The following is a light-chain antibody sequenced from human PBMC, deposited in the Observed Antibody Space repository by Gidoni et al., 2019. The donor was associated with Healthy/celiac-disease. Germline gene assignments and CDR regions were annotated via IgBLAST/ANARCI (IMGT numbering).Light chain of an antibody. Sequence: DIVMTQSPYSLAVSLGERATINCKSSQSVLYSSNNKNYLAWYQQKPGQPPKLLIYWASTRESGVPDRFSGRGSGTDFTLTISSLQAEDVAVYYCQKYYSTPFTFGPGTKVDIK. CDR3: QKYYSTPFT. V-gene: IGKV4-1*01. CDR1: QSVLYSSNNKNY. J-gene: IGKJ3*01. CDR2: WAS.